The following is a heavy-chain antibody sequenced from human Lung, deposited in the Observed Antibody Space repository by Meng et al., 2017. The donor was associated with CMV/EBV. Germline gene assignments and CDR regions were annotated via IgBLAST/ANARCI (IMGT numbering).Heavy chain of an antibody. V-gene: IGHV5-51*01. CDR3: ARHRSKAAAGTP. Sequence: XVSCKGSGYSFTSYWIGWVRQMPGKGLEWMGIIYPGDSDTRYSPSFQGQVTISADKSISTAYLQWSSLKASDTAMYYCARHRSKAAAGTPWGQGTLVTVSS. J-gene: IGHJ4*02. CDR1: GYSFTSYW. D-gene: IGHD6-13*01. CDR2: IYPGDSDT.